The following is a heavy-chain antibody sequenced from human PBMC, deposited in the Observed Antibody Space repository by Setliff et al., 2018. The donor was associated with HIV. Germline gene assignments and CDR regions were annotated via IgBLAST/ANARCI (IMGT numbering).Heavy chain of an antibody. J-gene: IGHJ4*02. CDR1: GDSISNYF. Sequence: SETLSLTCTVSGDSISNYFWTWIRQPPGKALEWIGYIHHNGDTNFNPSLKSRVSMSVDTSNNRVSLRLTSVTAADTAMYYCAGDTHSPSRWDHWGQGTLVTVSS. CDR2: IHHNGDT. D-gene: IGHD2-2*01. CDR3: AGDTHSPSRWDH. V-gene: IGHV4-59*01.